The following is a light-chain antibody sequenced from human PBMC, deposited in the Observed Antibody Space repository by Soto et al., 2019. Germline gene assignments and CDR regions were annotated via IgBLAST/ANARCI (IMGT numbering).Light chain of an antibody. CDR1: QSVSSY. CDR2: DAS. CDR3: QQRSNWPPGLT. V-gene: IGKV3-11*01. J-gene: IGKJ4*01. Sequence: EIVLTQSPATLSLSPGERATLSCRARQSVSSYLAWYQQKPGQAPRLLIYDASNRATGIPARFSGSGSGTDFTLTISSLEPEDFAVYYCQQRSNWPPGLTFGGGTKVEIQ.